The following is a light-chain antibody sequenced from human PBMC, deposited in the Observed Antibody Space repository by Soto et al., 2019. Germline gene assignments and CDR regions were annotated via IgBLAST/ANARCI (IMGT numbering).Light chain of an antibody. J-gene: IGKJ3*01. V-gene: IGKV1-39*01. CDR2: AAS. CDR1: QSISNS. CDR3: QQSYSTPFT. Sequence: DIQTAQFPYSLSASLGDRVTITCRASQSISNSLNWYQQKPGRAPKLLIYAASSLQSGVPSRFSGSGSGTDFTLTISRLQPEDFATYYCQQSYSTPFTFGPGTKVD.